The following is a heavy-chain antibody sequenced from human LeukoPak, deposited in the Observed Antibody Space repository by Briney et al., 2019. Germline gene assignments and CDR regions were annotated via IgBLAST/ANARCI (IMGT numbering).Heavy chain of an antibody. J-gene: IGHJ4*02. Sequence: PGGSLRLSCAASGFTFSSDAMSWVRQAPGKGLEWVSAISGSGGSTYYADSVKGRFTISRDNSKNTLYLQMNSLRAEDTAVYYCAKSELLWFGQLFYFDYWGQGTLVTVSS. CDR3: AKSELLWFGQLFYFDY. CDR1: GFTFSSDA. D-gene: IGHD3-10*01. CDR2: ISGSGGST. V-gene: IGHV3-23*01.